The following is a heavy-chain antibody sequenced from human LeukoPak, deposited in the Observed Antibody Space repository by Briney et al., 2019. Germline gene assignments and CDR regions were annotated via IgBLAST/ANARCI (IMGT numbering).Heavy chain of an antibody. J-gene: IGHJ5*02. V-gene: IGHV4-59*01. CDR3: ARDKAHSYGRYFDP. CDR2: ISNGNT. Sequence: SETLSLTCSVSGGSISTYYWNWIRRTPGKGLEWLGHISNGNTDYNPSLKSRVTISVDTSKNQFSLKLTSVTAADTAVYYCARDKAHSYGRYFDPWGQGALVTVSS. D-gene: IGHD5-18*01. CDR1: GGSISTYY.